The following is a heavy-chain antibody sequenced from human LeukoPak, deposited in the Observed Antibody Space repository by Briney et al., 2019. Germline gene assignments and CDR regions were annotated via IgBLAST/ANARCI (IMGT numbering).Heavy chain of an antibody. D-gene: IGHD3-10*01. CDR3: ARVHYGSGSLYYYYYMDV. Sequence: SETLSLTCTVSGGSISRSRYYWGWIRQPPGKGLEWIGSVYYGGRTYFSPSLKSRVTISVDTSKNQFSLKLTSVTAADTAVYYCARVHYGSGSLYYYYYMDVWGKGTTVTISS. V-gene: IGHV4-39*01. CDR1: GGSISRSRYY. CDR2: VYYGGRT. J-gene: IGHJ6*03.